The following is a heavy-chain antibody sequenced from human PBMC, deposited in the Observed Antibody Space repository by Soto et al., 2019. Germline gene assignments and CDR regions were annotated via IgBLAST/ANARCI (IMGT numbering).Heavy chain of an antibody. CDR3: ARRHYYDSSGYYYDDY. CDR1: GGSISSGDYY. CDR2: IYYSGST. V-gene: IGHV4-30-4*01. J-gene: IGHJ4*02. Sequence: SETLSLTCTVSGGSISSGDYYWCCIRQPPGKGLEWIGYIYYSGSTYYNPSLKSRVTISVDTSKNQFSLKLSSVTAADTAVYYCARRHYYDSSGYYYDDYWGQGTLVTVSS. D-gene: IGHD3-22*01.